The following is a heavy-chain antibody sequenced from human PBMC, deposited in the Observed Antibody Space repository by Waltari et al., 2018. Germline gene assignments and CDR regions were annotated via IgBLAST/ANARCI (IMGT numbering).Heavy chain of an antibody. CDR3: ARGSQAAGRVYFQH. CDR2: ITAGNGNT. Sequence: QVQLVQSGAEVKKPGASVKVSCKASGYTFTSYAMHWVRQAPGQRLEWMGWITAGNGNTKYAQKFQGRVTITRDTSASTAYMELSSLRSEDTAVYYCARGSQAAGRVYFQHWGQGTLVTVSS. D-gene: IGHD6-19*01. V-gene: IGHV1-3*01. J-gene: IGHJ1*01. CDR1: GYTFTSYA.